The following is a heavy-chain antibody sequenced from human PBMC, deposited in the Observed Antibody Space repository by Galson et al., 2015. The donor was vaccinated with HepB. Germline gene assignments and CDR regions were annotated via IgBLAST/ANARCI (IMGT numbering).Heavy chain of an antibody. CDR3: ARDLVGATNWFDT. CDR1: GYIFNNYG. V-gene: IGHV1-18*01. D-gene: IGHD1-26*01. CDR2: ISAYNGNT. Sequence: SVKVSCKASGYIFNNYGISWVRQAPGQGLEWMGWISAYNGNTNYAQKFQDRVTLTTDTSTSTAYMEMWSLRSDDTAVYYCARDLVGATNWFDTWGQGTLVTVSS. J-gene: IGHJ5*02.